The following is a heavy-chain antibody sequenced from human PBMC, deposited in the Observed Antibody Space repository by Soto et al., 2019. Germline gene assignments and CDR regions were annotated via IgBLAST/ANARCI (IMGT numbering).Heavy chain of an antibody. Sequence: SQTLSLTCAISGDSVSSNSAAWNWIRQSPSRGLEWLGRTYYRSKWYNDYAVSVKSRITINPDTSKNQFSLQLNSVTPEDTAVYYCARVMVVPVKSGVVTSGYYYYYGMDVWGQGTTVTVSS. J-gene: IGHJ6*02. CDR3: ARVMVVPVKSGVVTSGYYYYYGMDV. D-gene: IGHD2-2*01. CDR1: GDSVSSNSAA. CDR2: TYYRSKWYN. V-gene: IGHV6-1*01.